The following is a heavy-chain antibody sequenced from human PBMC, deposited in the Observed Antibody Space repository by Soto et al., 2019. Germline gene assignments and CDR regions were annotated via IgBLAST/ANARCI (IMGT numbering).Heavy chain of an antibody. V-gene: IGHV1-69*12. CDR3: SRGDATKIVVTTYYGMDV. D-gene: IGHD4-17*01. CDR1: GGTLRNYG. Sequence: QVQLVQSGAEVKKPGSSVRVSCKASGGTLRNYGISWVRQAPGQGLEWMGGIIPVFGTANYAQKFQGRVTSTADESPITVYIDETSLRSEDTAVYYCSRGDATKIVVTTYYGMDVWGQGTTVTVSS. CDR2: IIPVFGTA. J-gene: IGHJ6*02.